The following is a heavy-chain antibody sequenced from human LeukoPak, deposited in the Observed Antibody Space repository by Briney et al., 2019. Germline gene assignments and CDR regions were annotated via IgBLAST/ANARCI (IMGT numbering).Heavy chain of an antibody. J-gene: IGHJ4*02. CDR3: ARDLGAGGGYYFDY. V-gene: IGHV1-69*13. CDR2: IIPIFGTA. Sequence: GASVKVSCKASGGTFSSYAISWVRQAPGQGLEWMGGIIPIFGTANYAQKFQGRVTITADESTSTAYMELSSLRSEDTAVYYCARDLGAGGGYYFDYWGQGTLVTVSS. D-gene: IGHD1-26*01. CDR1: GGTFSSYA.